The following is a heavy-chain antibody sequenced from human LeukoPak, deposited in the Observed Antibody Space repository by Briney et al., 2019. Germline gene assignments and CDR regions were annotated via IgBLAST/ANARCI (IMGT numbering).Heavy chain of an antibody. CDR1: GGSISSGGYS. V-gene: IGHV4-30-2*01. CDR3: ARVIMVRGVIVFDY. D-gene: IGHD3-10*01. J-gene: IGHJ4*02. CDR2: IYHSGST. Sequence: PSQTLSLTCAVSGGSISSGGYSWSWIRQRPGKGLEWIGYIYHSGSTYYNPSLKSRVTISVDRSKNQFSLKLSSVTAADTAVYYCARVIMVRGVIVFDYWGQGTLVTVSS.